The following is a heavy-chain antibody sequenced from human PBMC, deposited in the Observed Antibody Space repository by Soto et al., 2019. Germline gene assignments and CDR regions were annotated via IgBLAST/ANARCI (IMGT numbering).Heavy chain of an antibody. J-gene: IGHJ4*02. V-gene: IGHV4-30-4*01. CDR2: IYYSGST. Sequence: SETLSLTCTVSGGSISSGDYYWSWIRQPPGKGLEWIGYIYYSGSTYYNPSLKSRVTISVDTSKNQFSLKLSSVTAADTAVYYCARVPDLHYGSGSYDYWGQGTLVTVSS. CDR3: ARVPDLHYGSGSYDY. D-gene: IGHD3-10*01. CDR1: GGSISSGDYY.